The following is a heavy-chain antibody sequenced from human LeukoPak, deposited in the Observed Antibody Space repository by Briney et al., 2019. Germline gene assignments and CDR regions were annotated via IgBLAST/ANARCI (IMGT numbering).Heavy chain of an antibody. CDR2: ISGSGGST. D-gene: IGHD6-13*01. CDR1: GLTFSSYA. Sequence: GGSLRLSCAASGLTFSSYAMSWVRQAPGKGLEWVSAISGSGGSTYYADSVKGRFTISRDNSKNTLYLQMNSLRAEDTAVYYCASSRGSSWEYFDYWGQGTLVTVSS. V-gene: IGHV3-23*01. J-gene: IGHJ4*02. CDR3: ASSRGSSWEYFDY.